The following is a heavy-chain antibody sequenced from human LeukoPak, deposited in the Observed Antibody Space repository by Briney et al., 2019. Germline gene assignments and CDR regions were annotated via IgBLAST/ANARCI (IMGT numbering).Heavy chain of an antibody. D-gene: IGHD4-17*01. CDR2: INPNSGGT. Sequence: ASVKVSCKASGYTFTGYYVHWVRQAPGQGLEWMGWINPNSGGTNYAQKFQGRVTMTRDTSISTAYMELSRLRSDDTAVYYCAREEGNYGDHVHYWGQGTLVTVSS. CDR3: AREEGNYGDHVHY. V-gene: IGHV1-2*02. J-gene: IGHJ4*02. CDR1: GYTFTGYY.